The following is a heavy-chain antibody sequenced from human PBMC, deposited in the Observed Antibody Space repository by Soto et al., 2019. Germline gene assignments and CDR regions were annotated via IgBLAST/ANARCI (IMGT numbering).Heavy chain of an antibody. D-gene: IGHD3-9*01. CDR1: GGTFSGYT. V-gene: IGHV1-69*02. CDR3: ARLEATGYYNALDY. Sequence: ASVKVSCKASGGTFSGYTISWVRQAPGQGLEWMGRIIPILGIANYAQKFQGRVTITADKSTSTAYMELSSLRSEDTAVYYCARLEATGYYNALDYWGQGTLVTVSS. J-gene: IGHJ4*02. CDR2: IIPILGIA.